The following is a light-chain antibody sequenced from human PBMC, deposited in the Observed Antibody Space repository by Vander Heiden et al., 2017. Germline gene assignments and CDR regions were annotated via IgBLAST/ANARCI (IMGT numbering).Light chain of an antibody. CDR1: QSVSSY. CDR2: DAS. V-gene: IGKV3-11*01. J-gene: IGKJ4*01. Sequence: EMVLTHSPATLSLSPGERATLSCRASQSVSSYLAWYQQKPGQARRLLIHDASNRATGSPTMLSGSRCGTDFTLTISSLETEDDAVYYGQQRSNWPPLTFGGGTKVEIK. CDR3: QQRSNWPPLT.